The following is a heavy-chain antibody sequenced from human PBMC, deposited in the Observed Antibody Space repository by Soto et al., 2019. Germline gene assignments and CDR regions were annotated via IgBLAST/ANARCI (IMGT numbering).Heavy chain of an antibody. Sequence: SETLSLTCAVYGGSFSYHYWSWIRQPPGKGLEWIGEINHNGSPNYNPSLKSRVTISVDTSKNQFSLKLTSVTAADTAVYYCEGGITGTLRAYYFDYWGQGTLVTVSS. V-gene: IGHV4-34*01. CDR3: EGGITGTLRAYYFDY. D-gene: IGHD1-20*01. J-gene: IGHJ4*02. CDR2: INHNGSP. CDR1: GGSFSYHY.